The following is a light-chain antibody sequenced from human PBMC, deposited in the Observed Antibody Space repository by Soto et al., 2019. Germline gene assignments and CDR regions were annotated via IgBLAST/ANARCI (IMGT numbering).Light chain of an antibody. CDR3: QHYNSYSEA. J-gene: IGKJ1*01. V-gene: IGKV1-9*01. Sequence: DIQLTHSPSFLSASVRDRHTIPCRASQDISSSLAWYQQKPGKAPKVLIHHASTLQSGVPSRFSGSGSGTEFTLTISSLQPDDFATYYCQHYNSYSEAFGQGTKVDI. CDR1: QDISSS. CDR2: HAS.